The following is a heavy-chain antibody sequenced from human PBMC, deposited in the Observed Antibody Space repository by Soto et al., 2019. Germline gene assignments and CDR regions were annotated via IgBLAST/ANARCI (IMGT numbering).Heavy chain of an antibody. Sequence: ASVKVSCKASGYTFTSYAMHWVRQAPGQRLEWMGWINAGNGNTKYSQKFQGRVTITRDTSASTAYMELSSLRSEDTAVYYCARGYGRYSSSRRYYYYYGMDAWGQGTTVTVSS. CDR2: INAGNGNT. CDR1: GYTFTSYA. CDR3: ARGYGRYSSSRRYYYYYGMDA. D-gene: IGHD6-6*01. J-gene: IGHJ6*02. V-gene: IGHV1-3*01.